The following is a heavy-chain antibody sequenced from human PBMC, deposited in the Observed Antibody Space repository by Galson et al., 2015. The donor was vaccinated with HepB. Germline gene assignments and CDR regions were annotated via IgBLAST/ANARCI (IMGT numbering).Heavy chain of an antibody. J-gene: IGHJ4*02. D-gene: IGHD5-18*01. CDR3: ARAVGYSYGYYFDY. V-gene: IGHV4-30-2*01. CDR2: IYHSGST. Sequence: TLSLTCAVSGGSISSGGYSWSWIRQPPGKGLEWIGYIYHSGSTYYNPSLKSRVTISVDRPKNQFSLKLSSVTAADTAVYYCARAVGYSYGYYFDYWGQGTLVTVSS. CDR1: GGSISSGGYS.